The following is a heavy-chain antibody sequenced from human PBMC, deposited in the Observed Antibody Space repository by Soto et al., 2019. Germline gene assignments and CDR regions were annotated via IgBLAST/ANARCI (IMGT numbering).Heavy chain of an antibody. J-gene: IGHJ6*02. Sequence: QTGGSLRLSCAASGFTFSSYAMSWVRQAPGKGLEWVSAISGSGGSTYYADSVKGRFTISRDNSKNTLYLQMNSLRAEDTAVYYCAKALLSHGYCSGGSCYSYGMDVWGQGTTVTVSS. V-gene: IGHV3-23*01. D-gene: IGHD2-15*01. CDR3: AKALLSHGYCSGGSCYSYGMDV. CDR2: ISGSGGST. CDR1: GFTFSSYA.